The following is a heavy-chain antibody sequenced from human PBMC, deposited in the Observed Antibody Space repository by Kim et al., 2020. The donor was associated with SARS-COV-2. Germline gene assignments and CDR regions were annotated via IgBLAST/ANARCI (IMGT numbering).Heavy chain of an antibody. D-gene: IGHD3-10*01. V-gene: IGHV3-53*01. CDR2: IYSGGST. CDR1: GFTVSSNY. CDR3: ARVSGELWFGEFYFDY. J-gene: IGHJ4*02. Sequence: GGSLRLSCAASGFTVSSNYMSWVRQAPGKGLEWVSVIYSGGSTYYADSVKGRFTISRDNSKNTLYLQMNSLRAEDTAVYYCARVSGELWFGEFYFDYWGQGTLVTVSS.